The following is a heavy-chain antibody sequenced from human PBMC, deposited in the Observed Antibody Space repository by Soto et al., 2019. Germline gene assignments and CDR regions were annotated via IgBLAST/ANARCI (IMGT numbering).Heavy chain of an antibody. CDR1: GFTFSSYG. V-gene: IGHV3-30*18. Sequence: QVQLVESGGGVVQPGRSLRLSCAASGFTFSSYGMHWVRQAPGKGLEWVAVISYDGSNKYYADSVKGRFTISRDNSKNTLYLQMNSLRAEDTAVYYCAKEGGLEWLFPPYNWFDPWGQGTLVTVSS. CDR2: ISYDGSNK. D-gene: IGHD3-3*01. J-gene: IGHJ5*02. CDR3: AKEGGLEWLFPPYNWFDP.